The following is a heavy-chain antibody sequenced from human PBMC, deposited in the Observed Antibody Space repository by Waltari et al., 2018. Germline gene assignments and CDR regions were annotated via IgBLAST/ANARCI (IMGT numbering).Heavy chain of an antibody. CDR2: RYYSGST. V-gene: IGHV4-39*01. CDR3: VQLPGY. Sequence: QVQLQESGPGLVKPSETLSLTCPFSGGSIDSCHNYWGWIRQPPGKGLEWIGSRYYSGSTYYNPSLKSRVTISVDTSKNQFSLNLSSVTAADTAVYYCVQLPGYWGQGTLVTVSS. J-gene: IGHJ4*02. CDR1: GGSIDSCHNY. D-gene: IGHD2-15*01.